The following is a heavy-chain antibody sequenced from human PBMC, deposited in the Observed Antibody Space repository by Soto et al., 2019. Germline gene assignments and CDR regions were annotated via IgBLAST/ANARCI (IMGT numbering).Heavy chain of an antibody. CDR1: GFTFSSSF. V-gene: IGHV3-7*03. CDR3: TSRPSGMTYHAVFDF. J-gene: IGHJ4*02. D-gene: IGHD2-21*02. CDR2: INQDGGGT. Sequence: EVQLVESGGALVQPGGSLRLSCVASGFTFSSSFMGWVRQAPGKGLEWVANINQDGGGTYYVDSVEGRFTISRDNAKDSLYLQMDSLRAEDTAVYYCTSRPSGMTYHAVFDFWGQGTLVTVSS.